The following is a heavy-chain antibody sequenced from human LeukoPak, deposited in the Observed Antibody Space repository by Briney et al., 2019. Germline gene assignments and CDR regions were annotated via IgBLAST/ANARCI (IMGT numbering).Heavy chain of an antibody. CDR3: ASANYGEKKIDS. CDR2: IYTSGST. V-gene: IGHV4-4*07. J-gene: IGHJ4*02. Sequence: PSETLSLTCTVSGGSISSYYWSWIRQPAGKGLEWIGRIYTSGSTNYNPSLKSRVTMSVDTSRNQFSLTLTSATATDTAVYYCASANYGEKKIDSWGQGILVTVSS. D-gene: IGHD4-17*01. CDR1: GGSISSYY.